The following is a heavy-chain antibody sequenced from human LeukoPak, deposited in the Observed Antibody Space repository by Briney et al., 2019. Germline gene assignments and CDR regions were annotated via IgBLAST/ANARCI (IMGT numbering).Heavy chain of an antibody. J-gene: IGHJ5*02. CDR3: ARDRPLRYFDWSPEGFDP. D-gene: IGHD3-9*01. Sequence: SVKVSCKTSGFTFSNSAMQWVRQARGQRLEWIGWIIVGSGRTHYAQNLQERITITRDMSTNTAYMEPSSLRSEDTAVYYCARDRPLRYFDWSPEGFDPWGQGTLVTVSS. CDR1: GFTFSNSA. V-gene: IGHV1-58*02. CDR2: IIVGSGRT.